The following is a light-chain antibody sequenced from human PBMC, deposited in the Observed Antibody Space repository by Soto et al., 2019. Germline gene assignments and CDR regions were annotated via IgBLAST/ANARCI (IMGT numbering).Light chain of an antibody. CDR2: ATS. V-gene: IGKV1-39*01. CDR3: QQTYSAPRT. Sequence: DIQMTQSPSSLSASVGDRVTITCRASQTISTYLNWYQQKPGRAPRVLISATSTVHSGVPSRFSGSGSGTDFTLTISNLQPEDFATYYCQQTYSAPRTFGQGTKG. CDR1: QTISTY. J-gene: IGKJ1*01.